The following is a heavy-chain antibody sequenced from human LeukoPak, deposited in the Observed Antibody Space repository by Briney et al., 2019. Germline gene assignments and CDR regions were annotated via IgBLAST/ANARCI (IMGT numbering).Heavy chain of an antibody. Sequence: SETLSLTCAVYGVTFSGYYWSWLRQPPGKRLEWVGESNDSGGTNYTPSLKSRVTISVDTSKNQFSLKLSSVTAADTAVYYCARHGQYYYDSSGYWSPFDPWGQGTLVAVSS. V-gene: IGHV4-34*01. CDR1: GVTFSGYY. J-gene: IGHJ5*02. CDR2: SNDSGGT. D-gene: IGHD3-22*01. CDR3: ARHGQYYYDSSGYWSPFDP.